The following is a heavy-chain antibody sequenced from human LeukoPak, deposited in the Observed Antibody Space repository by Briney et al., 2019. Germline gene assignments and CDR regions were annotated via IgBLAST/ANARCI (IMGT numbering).Heavy chain of an antibody. J-gene: IGHJ3*02. CDR2: ISGSGGNT. CDR1: GFTFRRYA. V-gene: IGHV3-23*01. Sequence: TGGSLRLPCAASGFTFRRYAMRGVRKAPGKGLEWVSGISGSGGNTYNADSVKGRFTISRDNSKNTLYLQMNSVRAEDTAVYYCARVFWEKDGFIGAFDIWGQGTMVTVSS. D-gene: IGHD3-3*01. CDR3: ARVFWEKDGFIGAFDI.